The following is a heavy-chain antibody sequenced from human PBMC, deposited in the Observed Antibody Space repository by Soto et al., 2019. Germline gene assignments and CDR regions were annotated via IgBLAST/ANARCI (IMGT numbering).Heavy chain of an antibody. Sequence: QITLKESGPTLVKPTQTLTLTCTFSGFSLSTSGVGVGWIRQPQGKALEWLALIYWDDDKRYSPSLNSRLTITTDTSKRQVVLTMTNMDPVDTATYYCAHSRPPRLLDYWGQGTLVTVSS. J-gene: IGHJ4*02. CDR1: GFSLSTSGVG. V-gene: IGHV2-5*02. CDR3: AHSRPPRLLDY. D-gene: IGHD6-6*01. CDR2: IYWDDDK.